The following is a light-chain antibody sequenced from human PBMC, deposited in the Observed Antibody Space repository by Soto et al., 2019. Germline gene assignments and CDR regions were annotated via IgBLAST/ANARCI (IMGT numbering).Light chain of an antibody. J-gene: IGKJ1*01. Sequence: EVVMTQSPATLSVSPGERATLSCRASQSVNANLAWYQQKPGQAPRLLIHGASNRATGIPARFSGSGFGTEFILTLSSLQSEAFAVSYCQQYNTWLWTVGQGTKVEI. CDR3: QQYNTWLWT. V-gene: IGKV3-15*01. CDR2: GAS. CDR1: QSVNAN.